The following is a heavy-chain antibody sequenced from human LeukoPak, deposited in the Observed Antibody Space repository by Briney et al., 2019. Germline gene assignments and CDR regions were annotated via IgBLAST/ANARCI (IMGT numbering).Heavy chain of an antibody. D-gene: IGHD6-13*01. Sequence: ASVKVSCKASGYTFTGYYIHWVRQAPGQGLEWMGWINPNSGGTNYAQKFQGRVTMTRDTSISTAYMELSRLRSDDTAVYYCARDHGSSWFVDYWGQGTLVTVSS. CDR3: ARDHGSSWFVDY. V-gene: IGHV1-2*02. J-gene: IGHJ4*02. CDR2: INPNSGGT. CDR1: GYTFTGYY.